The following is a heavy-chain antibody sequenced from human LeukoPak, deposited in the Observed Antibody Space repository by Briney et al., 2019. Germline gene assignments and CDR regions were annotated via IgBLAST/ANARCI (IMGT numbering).Heavy chain of an antibody. CDR3: ARRNLFDY. D-gene: IGHD1-14*01. CDR1: GFTFRDYW. CDR2: IKYDGSDK. J-gene: IGHJ4*02. Sequence: GGSLRLSCVASGFTFRDYWMTWVRQAPGKGLECVANIKYDGSDKYYVDSVKGRFTISRDNAKNLVYLQMNSLRVEDTAVYYCARRNLFDYWGQGTVVTVSS. V-gene: IGHV3-7*01.